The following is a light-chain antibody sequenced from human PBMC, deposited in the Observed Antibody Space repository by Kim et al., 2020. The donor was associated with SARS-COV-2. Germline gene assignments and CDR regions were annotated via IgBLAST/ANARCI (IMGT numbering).Light chain of an antibody. CDR1: RCLTN. Sequence: SVTPGETAALPGRARRCLTNLAWYQHKPGQAPRLLVTGASTRANGIPARFSGSGSGTEFTLTISSLQSEDLAVYYCQQYNNWPLTFGGGTKVDIK. J-gene: IGKJ4*01. CDR2: GAS. CDR3: QQYNNWPLT. V-gene: IGKV3-15*01.